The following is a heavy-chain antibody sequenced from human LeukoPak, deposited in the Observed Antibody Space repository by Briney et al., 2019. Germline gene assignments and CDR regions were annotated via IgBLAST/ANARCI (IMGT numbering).Heavy chain of an antibody. CDR2: IYSGGST. V-gene: IGHV3-53*01. D-gene: IGHD5-12*01. J-gene: IGHJ4*02. CDR3: AKGVATIPVRYYFDY. CDR1: GFTVSSNY. Sequence: GGSLRLSCAASGFTVSSNYMSWVRQAPGKGLEWVSVIYSGGSTYYADSVKGRFTISRDNSKNTLYLQMNSLRAEDTAVYYCAKGVATIPVRYYFDYWGQGTLVTVSS.